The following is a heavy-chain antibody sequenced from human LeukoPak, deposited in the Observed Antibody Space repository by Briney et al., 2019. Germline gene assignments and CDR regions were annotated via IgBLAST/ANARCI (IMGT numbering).Heavy chain of an antibody. V-gene: IGHV3-74*01. CDR2: INSDGSIT. CDR1: GFTFTTYW. CDR3: ARDAVDTANAV. D-gene: IGHD5-18*01. J-gene: IGHJ6*02. Sequence: PPGGSLRLSCAASGFTFTTYWMHWVRQAPGKGLVWASHINSDGSITSYADSVKGRFTISRDNAKNTLYLQMNSLRAEDTAVYYCARDAVDTANAVWGQGTTVTVSS.